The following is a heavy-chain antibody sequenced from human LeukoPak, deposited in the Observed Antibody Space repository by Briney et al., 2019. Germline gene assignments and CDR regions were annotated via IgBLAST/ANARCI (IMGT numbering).Heavy chain of an antibody. V-gene: IGHV4-30-2*01. CDR2: IYHSGST. CDR3: ARHVPPTKKSQRTIFGVVTNWAPPSVFGSFDI. D-gene: IGHD3-3*01. J-gene: IGHJ3*02. Sequence: SQTLSLTCTVSGGSISSGGYYWSWIRQPPGKGLEWIGYIYHSGSTYYNPSLKSRVTISVDRSKNQFSLKLSSVTAADTAVYYCARHVPPTKKSQRTIFGVVTNWAPPSVFGSFDIWGQGTMVTVSS. CDR1: GGSISSGGYY.